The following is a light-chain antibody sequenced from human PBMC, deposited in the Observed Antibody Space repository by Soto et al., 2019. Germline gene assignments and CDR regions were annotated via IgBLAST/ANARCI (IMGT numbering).Light chain of an antibody. J-gene: IGLJ2*01. V-gene: IGLV1-51*01. CDR3: GPWDSSLSVEK. CDR1: NSDIENNY. CDR2: DDI. Sequence: QSVLTQPPSVSAAPGQKVTISCSGSNSDIENNYVSWYQQLPGTAPKLLIYDDIKRPSGIPDRFSCSKSGTSATLGITGLQTGDEADYYCGPWDSSLSVEKVGGGTKVTVL.